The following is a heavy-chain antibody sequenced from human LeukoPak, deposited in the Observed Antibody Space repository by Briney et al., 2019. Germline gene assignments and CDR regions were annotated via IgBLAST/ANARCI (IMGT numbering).Heavy chain of an antibody. CDR2: IYTSGST. CDR3: ARATDDSYCGGDCSWGY. V-gene: IGHV4-61*02. D-gene: IGHD2-21*01. CDR1: GGSISSGSYY. Sequence: SQTLSLTCTVSGGSISSGSYYWSWIRQPAGKGLEWIGRIYTSGSTNYNPSLKSRVTISVDTSKNQFSLKLSSVTAADTAVYYCARATDDSYCGGDCSWGYWGQGTLVTVSS. J-gene: IGHJ4*02.